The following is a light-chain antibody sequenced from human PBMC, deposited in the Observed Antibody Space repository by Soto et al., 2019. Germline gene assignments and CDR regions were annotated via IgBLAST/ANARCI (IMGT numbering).Light chain of an antibody. V-gene: IGKV1-5*01. J-gene: IGKJ2*01. CDR3: QQYNSYLYT. Sequence: DIQMTQSPSTQSASVGDRVTTHCRASQSISSWLAWYQQKPGKAPKLLIYDASSLESGAPSRFSGSGSGTEFTLTISSLQPDDFATYYCQQYNSYLYTFGQGTKVDIK. CDR1: QSISSW. CDR2: DAS.